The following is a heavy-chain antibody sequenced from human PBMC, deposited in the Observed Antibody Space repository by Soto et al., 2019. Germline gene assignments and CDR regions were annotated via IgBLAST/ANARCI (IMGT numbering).Heavy chain of an antibody. Sequence: ESGGGLVQPGGSLRLSCGGSGFTFNSYAMTWVRQAPWKGLDWVSAISGSGGTTYYANSVKGRFTISRDPSKETLYLQMNSLRAEDTAIYYCAKERPYGSGTYSDSSLDYGGQGTLVTVSS. V-gene: IGHV3-23*01. CDR2: ISGSGGTT. D-gene: IGHD3-10*01. J-gene: IGHJ4*02. CDR1: GFTFNSYA. CDR3: AKERPYGSGTYSDSSLDY.